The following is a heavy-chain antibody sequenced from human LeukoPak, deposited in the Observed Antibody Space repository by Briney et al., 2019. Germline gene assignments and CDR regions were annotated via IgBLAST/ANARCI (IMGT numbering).Heavy chain of an antibody. D-gene: IGHD6-19*01. CDR3: ASPAVLEDAFDI. Sequence: PGGSLRLSCAASGFTFSSYGMHWVRQAPGKGLEWVAVIWYDGSNKYYADSVKGRFTISRDNSKNTLYLQMNSLRAEDTAVYYCASPAVLEDAFDIWGQGTMVTVSS. CDR1: GFTFSSYG. V-gene: IGHV3-33*01. CDR2: IWYDGSNK. J-gene: IGHJ3*02.